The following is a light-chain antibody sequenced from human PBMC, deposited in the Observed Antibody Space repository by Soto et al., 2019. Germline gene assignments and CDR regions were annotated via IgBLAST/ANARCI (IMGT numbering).Light chain of an antibody. CDR1: SSDVGGYNY. CDR2: EVS. Sequence: QSAQTQPPSASGSPGQSVTISCTGTSSDVGGYNYVSWYQQHPGKAPKLMIYEVSKRPSGVPDRFSGSKSGNTASLTVSELQAEDEADYYCSSYAGSNNLYVFGTGTKLTVL. J-gene: IGLJ1*01. CDR3: SSYAGSNNLYV. V-gene: IGLV2-8*01.